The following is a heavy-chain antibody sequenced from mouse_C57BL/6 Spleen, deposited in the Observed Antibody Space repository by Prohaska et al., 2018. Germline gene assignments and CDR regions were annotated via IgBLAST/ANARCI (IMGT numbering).Heavy chain of an antibody. CDR1: GFSLTSYA. V-gene: IGHV2-9-1*01. CDR2: IWTGGGT. J-gene: IGHJ1*03. D-gene: IGHD1-1*01. Sequence: LVAPSQSLSITCTVSGFSLTSYAISWVRQPPGKGLEWLGVIWTGGGTNYNSALKSRLSISKDNSKSQVCLKMNSLQTDDTARYYCARQIYYGSSYGYFDVWGTGTTVTVSS. CDR3: ARQIYYGSSYGYFDV.